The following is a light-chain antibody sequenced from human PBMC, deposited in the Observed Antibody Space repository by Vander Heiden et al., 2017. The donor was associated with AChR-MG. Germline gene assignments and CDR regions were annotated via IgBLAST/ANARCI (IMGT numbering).Light chain of an antibody. V-gene: IGKV3-11*01. CDR1: QSVSSY. J-gene: IGKJ4*01. CDR2: DAS. CDR3: QQRSNWPLT. Sequence: VWTQAPATLSLSPGERATLSCRASQSVSSYLAWYQQKPGQAPRLLIYDASNRATGIPARFSGSGSGTDFTLTISSLEPEDFAVYYCQQRSNWPLTFGGGTKVEIK.